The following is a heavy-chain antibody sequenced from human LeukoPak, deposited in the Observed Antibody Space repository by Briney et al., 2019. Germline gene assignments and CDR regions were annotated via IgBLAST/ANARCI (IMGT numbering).Heavy chain of an antibody. CDR1: GFTFSSYA. CDR2: INHSGST. CDR3: ARFVTYYYDSSGNDDY. Sequence: PGGSLRLSCAASGFTFSSYAMSWVRQPPGKGLEWIGEINHSGSTNYNPSLKSRVTISVDTSKNQFSLKLSSVTAADTAMYYCARFVTYYYDSSGNDDYWGQGTLVTVSS. D-gene: IGHD3-22*01. V-gene: IGHV4-34*01. J-gene: IGHJ4*02.